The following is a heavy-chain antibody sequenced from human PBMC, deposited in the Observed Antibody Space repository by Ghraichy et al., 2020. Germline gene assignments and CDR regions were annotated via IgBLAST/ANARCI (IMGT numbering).Heavy chain of an antibody. V-gene: IGHV4-59*01. J-gene: IGHJ4*02. CDR2: IYYSGST. CDR3: ARLENTPRVSSGWYFDY. Sequence: SQTLSLTCTVSGGSISSYYWSWIRQPPGKGLEWIGYIYYSGSTNYNPSLKSRVTISVDTSKNQFSLKLSSVTAADTAVYYCARLENTPRVSSGWYFDYWGQGTLVTVSS. D-gene: IGHD6-19*01. CDR1: GGSISSYY.